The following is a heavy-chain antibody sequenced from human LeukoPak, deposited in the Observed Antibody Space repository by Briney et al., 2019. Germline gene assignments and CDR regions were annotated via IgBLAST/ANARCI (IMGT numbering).Heavy chain of an antibody. V-gene: IGHV4-38-2*01. D-gene: IGHD3-9*01. J-gene: IGHJ4*02. CDR1: GYSISSGYY. CDR3: ARTDWLSTYFDY. Sequence: PSETLSLTCAVSGYSISSGYYWGWIRQPPGKGLEWIANIYHSGTTYYNPSLKSRVTISVDTSKNQFSLSLSSVTATATAVYSCARTDWLSTYFDYWGQGTLVTVSS. CDR2: IYHSGTT.